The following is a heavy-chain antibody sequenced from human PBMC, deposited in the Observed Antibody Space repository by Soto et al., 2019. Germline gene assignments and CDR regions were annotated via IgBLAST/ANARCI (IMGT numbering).Heavy chain of an antibody. Sequence: SSETLSLTCTFSGGSISSSSYCWGWIRQPPGKGLEWIGSIYYSGSTYYNPSLKSRVTISVDTSKNQFSLKLSSVTAADTAVYYCARVDGSGSYSHGLDVWGQGTTVTVSS. CDR2: IYYSGST. CDR3: ARVDGSGSYSHGLDV. CDR1: GGSISSSSYC. J-gene: IGHJ6*02. D-gene: IGHD3-10*01. V-gene: IGHV4-39*01.